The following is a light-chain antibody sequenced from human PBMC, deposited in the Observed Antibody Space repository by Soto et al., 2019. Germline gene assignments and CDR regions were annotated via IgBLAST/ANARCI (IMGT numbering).Light chain of an antibody. CDR2: GAS. V-gene: IGKV3-20*01. Sequence: EIVLTQSPGTLSLSPGERATLSCRASQSVSSSYLAWYQQKPGQAPRQLIYGASSRATGIPHRFSGSGSGTDFTLTITRLEPEGFAVYYCQHYRTSFGGGTRVEIK. J-gene: IGKJ4*01. CDR3: QHYRTS. CDR1: QSVSSSY.